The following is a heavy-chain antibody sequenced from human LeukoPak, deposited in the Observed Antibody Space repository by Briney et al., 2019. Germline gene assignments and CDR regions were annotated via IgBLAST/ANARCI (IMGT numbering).Heavy chain of an antibody. J-gene: IGHJ4*02. V-gene: IGHV1-8*03. D-gene: IGHD3-10*01. CDR2: MNPNSGNT. Sequence: ASVKVSCKASGYTFTSYDISWVRQATGQGLEWMGWMNPNSGNTGYAQKFQGRVTITRNTSISTAYMELSSLRSEDTAVYYCARVMVRGVNIIGYWGQGTLVTVSS. CDR1: GYTFTSYD. CDR3: ARVMVRGVNIIGY.